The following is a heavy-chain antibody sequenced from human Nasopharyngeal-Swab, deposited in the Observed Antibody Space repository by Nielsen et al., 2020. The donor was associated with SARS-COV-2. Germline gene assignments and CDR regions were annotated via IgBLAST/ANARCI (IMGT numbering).Heavy chain of an antibody. D-gene: IGHD3-3*01. CDR1: GFTFSSYS. V-gene: IGHV3-48*01. J-gene: IGHJ5*02. Sequence: GESLKISCAASGFTFSSYSMNWVRQAPGKGLEWVSYISSSSSTIYYADSVKGRFTISRDNAKNPLYLQMNSLRAEDTAVYYCARDQGVNYDFWSGYNNWFDPWGQGTLVTVSS. CDR2: ISSSSSTI. CDR3: ARDQGVNYDFWSGYNNWFDP.